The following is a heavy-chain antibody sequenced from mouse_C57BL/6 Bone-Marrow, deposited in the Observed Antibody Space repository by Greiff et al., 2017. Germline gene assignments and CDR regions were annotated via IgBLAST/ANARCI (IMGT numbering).Heavy chain of an antibody. D-gene: IGHD1-1*01. J-gene: IGHJ3*01. Sequence: DVKLVESGAELVRPGASVKLSCTASGFNIKDYYMHWVKQRPEQGLEWIGRIDPEDGDTEYAPKFQGKATMTADTSSNTAYLQLSSLTSEDTAVYYCTTPFTTVVATRAYWGQGTLVTVSA. CDR2: IDPEDGDT. V-gene: IGHV14-1*01. CDR1: GFNIKDYY. CDR3: TTPFTTVVATRAY.